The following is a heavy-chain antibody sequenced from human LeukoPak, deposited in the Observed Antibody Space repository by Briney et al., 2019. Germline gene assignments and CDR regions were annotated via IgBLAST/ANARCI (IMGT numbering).Heavy chain of an antibody. D-gene: IGHD3-10*01. CDR2: INPSGGST. Sequence: PWASVKVSCKASGYTFTSYYMHWVRQAPGQGLEWMGIINPSGGSTSYAQKFQGRVTMTRDTSTSTVYMELSSLRSEDTAVYYCARSLYYYGSGSDPRFDYWGQGTLVTVSS. CDR3: ARSLYYYGSGSDPRFDY. V-gene: IGHV1-46*01. J-gene: IGHJ4*02. CDR1: GYTFTSYY.